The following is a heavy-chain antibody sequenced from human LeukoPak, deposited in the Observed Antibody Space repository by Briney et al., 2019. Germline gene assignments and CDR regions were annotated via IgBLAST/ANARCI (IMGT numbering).Heavy chain of an antibody. CDR1: GYTFTNYA. V-gene: IGHV1-18*01. D-gene: IGHD6-13*01. CDR3: ARGGSGWYVDY. J-gene: IGHJ4*02. Sequence: ASVKVSCKGSGYTFTNYAISWVRQAPGQGLEWMAWIGADNGNTNYARHLRGRVTMTIDTSTSTAYMEVSSLRSDDTAVYYCARGGSGWYVDYWGQGTLVTVSS. CDR2: IGADNGNT.